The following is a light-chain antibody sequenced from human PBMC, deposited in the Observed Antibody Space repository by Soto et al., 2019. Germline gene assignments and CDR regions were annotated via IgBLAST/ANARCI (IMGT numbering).Light chain of an antibody. CDR3: QQVNVYPST. CDR2: AAS. V-gene: IGKV1-17*01. Sequence: DIQMTQSPSTLSASVGDRVTITCRASQGIKNDLGWYQQKPGKAPKLLIYAASSLQSGVPSRFSGSGSGTDFSLTISSLQPEDFATYYCQQVNVYPSTFGGGTKVDIK. CDR1: QGIKND. J-gene: IGKJ4*01.